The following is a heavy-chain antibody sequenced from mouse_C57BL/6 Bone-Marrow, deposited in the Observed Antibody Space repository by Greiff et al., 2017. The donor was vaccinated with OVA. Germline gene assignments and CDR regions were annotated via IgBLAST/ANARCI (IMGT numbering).Heavy chain of an antibody. D-gene: IGHD1-1*01. CDR2: ISSGGSYT. Sequence: EVKLMESGGDLVKPGGSLKLSCAASGFTFSSYGMSWVRQTPDKRLEWVATISSGGSYTYYPDSVKGRFTISRDNAKNTLYLQMSSLKSEDTAMXYCARHGYYGSSYYFDYWGQGTTLTVSS. CDR3: ARHGYYGSSYYFDY. CDR1: GFTFSSYG. J-gene: IGHJ2*01. V-gene: IGHV5-6*01.